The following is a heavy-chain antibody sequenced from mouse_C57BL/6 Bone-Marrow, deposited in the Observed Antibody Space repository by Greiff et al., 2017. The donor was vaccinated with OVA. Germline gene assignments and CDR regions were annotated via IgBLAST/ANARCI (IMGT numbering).Heavy chain of an antibody. CDR2: IYPGDGDT. D-gene: IGHD2-3*01. CDR1: GYAFSSSW. Sequence: QVQLKESGPELVKPGASVKISCKASGYAFSSSWMNWVKQRPGKGLEWIGRIYPGDGDTNYNGKFKGKATLTADKSSSTAYMQRSSLTSEDSAVYFCARSLLGGYSFAYWGQGTLVTVSA. V-gene: IGHV1-82*01. J-gene: IGHJ3*01. CDR3: ARSLLGGYSFAY.